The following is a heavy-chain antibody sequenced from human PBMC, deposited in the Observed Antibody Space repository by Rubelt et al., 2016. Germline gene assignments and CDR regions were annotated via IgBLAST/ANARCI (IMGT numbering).Heavy chain of an antibody. V-gene: IGHV3-48*01. J-gene: IGHJ6*02. CDR1: GFTFSSYS. CDR3: ARVRVRGVIFHYYGMDV. D-gene: IGHD3-10*01. CDR2: ISSSSSTI. Sequence: EVQLVESGGGLVQPGGSLRLSCAASGFTFSSYSMNWVRQAPGKGLEWVSYISSSSSTIYYADSVKGRFTISRDNSKNTLYLQMNSLRAEDTAVYYCARVRVRGVIFHYYGMDVWGQGTTVTVSS.